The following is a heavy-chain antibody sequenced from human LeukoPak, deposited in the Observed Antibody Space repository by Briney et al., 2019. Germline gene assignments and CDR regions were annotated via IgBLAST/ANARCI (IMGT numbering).Heavy chain of an antibody. CDR2: INPNSGGT. CDR3: ARVSSNWDTYFHY. D-gene: IGHD7-27*01. J-gene: IGHJ4*02. V-gene: IGHV1-2*02. CDR1: GYTFTDYY. Sequence: ASVKVSCTASGYTFTDYYIHWVRQAPGQGLEWMGWINPNSGGTNYAQKLQGRVNMTRDTSISTAYMELSGLRSDDTAVFYCARVSSNWDTYFHYWGQGALVTVSS.